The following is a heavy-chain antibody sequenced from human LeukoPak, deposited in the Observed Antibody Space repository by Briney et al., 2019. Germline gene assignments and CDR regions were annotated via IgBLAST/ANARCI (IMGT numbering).Heavy chain of an antibody. J-gene: IGHJ4*02. V-gene: IGHV3-23*01. CDR1: GFSFNTYT. CDR3: ARDDYGDYPFDY. D-gene: IGHD4-17*01. Sequence: PGGSLRLSCAASGFSFNTYTMNWARQAPGKGLEWVSAISGSGGSTYYADSVKGRFTISRDNAKNSLYLQMNSLRAEDAAVYYCARDDYGDYPFDYWGQGTLVTVSS. CDR2: ISGSGGST.